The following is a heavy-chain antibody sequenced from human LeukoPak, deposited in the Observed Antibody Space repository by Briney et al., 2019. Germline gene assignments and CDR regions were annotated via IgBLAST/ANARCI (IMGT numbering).Heavy chain of an antibody. CDR1: GFTFSSYG. CDR2: IRYDGSNK. D-gene: IGHD1-26*01. V-gene: IGHV3-30*02. Sequence: PGGSLRLSCAASGFTFSSYGMHWVRQAPGKGLEWVAFIRYDGSNKYYADSVVGRITISRDNAKNTLYLQMNSLRDEDTAVYYCARVAVGRYDFDYWGRGTLVTVSS. CDR3: ARVAVGRYDFDY. J-gene: IGHJ4*01.